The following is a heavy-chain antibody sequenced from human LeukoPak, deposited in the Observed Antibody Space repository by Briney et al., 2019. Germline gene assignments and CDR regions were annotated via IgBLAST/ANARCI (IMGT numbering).Heavy chain of an antibody. V-gene: IGHV1-8*01. CDR2: MNPNSGNT. CDR1: GYTFTSYD. Sequence: ASVTVSFKASGYTFTSYDINWVRQATGQGLEWMGWMNPNSGNTGYAQKFQGRVTMTRNTSISTAYMELSSLRSEDTAVYYCARLYYDILTGSNWFDPWGQGTLVTVSS. J-gene: IGHJ5*02. CDR3: ARLYYDILTGSNWFDP. D-gene: IGHD3-9*01.